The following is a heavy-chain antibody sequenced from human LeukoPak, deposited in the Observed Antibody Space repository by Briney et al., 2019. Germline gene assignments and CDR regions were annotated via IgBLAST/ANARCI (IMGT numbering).Heavy chain of an antibody. CDR3: AKKREVYGDYASFDY. CDR2: ISYDGSVK. J-gene: IGHJ4*02. D-gene: IGHD4-17*01. Sequence: GRSLRLSCAASGFTFSSYGMHWVRQAPGKGLEWVAVISYDGSVKYYGDSVKGRSTISRDNSKNTLSLQMDSLRVEDTAVYYCAKKREVYGDYASFDYWGQGTLVTVSS. CDR1: GFTFSSYG. V-gene: IGHV3-30*18.